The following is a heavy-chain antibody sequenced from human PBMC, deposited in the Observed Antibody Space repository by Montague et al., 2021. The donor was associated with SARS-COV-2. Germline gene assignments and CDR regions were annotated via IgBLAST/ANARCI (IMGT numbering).Heavy chain of an antibody. CDR2: IYTSGST. D-gene: IGHD3-3*01. CDR1: GGSISSGSYY. V-gene: IGHV4-61*02. Sequence: TLSLTCTVSGGSISSGSYYWSWIRQPAGKGLEWIGRIYTSGSTNYNPSLKSRVTISVDTSKNQFSLKLSSVTAADTAVYYCARADCWRGYLCFDYWGQGTLVTVSS. CDR3: ARADCWRGYLCFDY. J-gene: IGHJ4*02.